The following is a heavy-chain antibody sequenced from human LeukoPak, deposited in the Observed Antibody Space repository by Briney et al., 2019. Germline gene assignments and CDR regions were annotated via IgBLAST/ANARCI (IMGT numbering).Heavy chain of an antibody. V-gene: IGHV1-18*04. CDR3: ARDAQHYCSSTSCYGPRSGADYYYYYMDV. CDR2: ISAYNGNT. D-gene: IGHD2-2*01. CDR1: GYTFTSNY. J-gene: IGHJ6*03. Sequence: GASVKVSCKAFGYTFTSNYMHWVRQAPGQGLEWMGWISAYNGNTNYAQKLQGRVTMTTDTSTSTAYMELRSLRSDDTAVYYCARDAQHYCSSTSCYGPRSGADYYYYYMDVWGKGTTVTVSS.